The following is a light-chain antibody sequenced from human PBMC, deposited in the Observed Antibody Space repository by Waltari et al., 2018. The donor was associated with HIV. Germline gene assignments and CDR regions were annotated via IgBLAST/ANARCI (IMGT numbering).Light chain of an antibody. CDR3: QQSYRTPLS. Sequence: IQMTQSPSSRSASVGDRVTITCRAGQTISTYLNWYQQRPGKAPKLLIYGASSLQSGVPSRFSGSGSGTDFILTIRSLQPEDFATYYCQQSYRTPLSFGQGTKLVIK. CDR2: GAS. V-gene: IGKV1-39*01. J-gene: IGKJ2*03. CDR1: QTISTY.